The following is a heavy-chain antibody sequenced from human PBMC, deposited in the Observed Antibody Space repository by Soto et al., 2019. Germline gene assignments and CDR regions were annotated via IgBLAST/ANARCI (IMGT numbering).Heavy chain of an antibody. Sequence: GASVKVSCKASGYTFTSYDINWVRQATGQGLEWMGWMNPNSGNTGYAQKFQGRVTMTRNTSISTACMELSSLRSEDTAVYYCARGVSSMYDFWSGYYPYNWFDPWGQGTLVTVSS. CDR2: MNPNSGNT. CDR3: ARGVSSMYDFWSGYYPYNWFDP. CDR1: GYTFTSYD. V-gene: IGHV1-8*01. D-gene: IGHD3-3*01. J-gene: IGHJ5*02.